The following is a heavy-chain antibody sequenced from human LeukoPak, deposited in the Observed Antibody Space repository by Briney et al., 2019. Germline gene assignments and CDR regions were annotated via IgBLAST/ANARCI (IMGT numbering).Heavy chain of an antibody. J-gene: IGHJ4*02. CDR2: ISSSDGTI. CDR1: GFTFSSYE. CDR3: ARTIEMATISYFDY. D-gene: IGHD5-24*01. V-gene: IGHV3-48*03. Sequence: GGSLRLPCAASGFTFSSYEMNWVRQAPGKGLEWVSYISSSDGTIYYADSVKGRFTISRDNAKNSLYLQMNSLRAGDTAVYYCARTIEMATISYFDYWGQGTLVTVSS.